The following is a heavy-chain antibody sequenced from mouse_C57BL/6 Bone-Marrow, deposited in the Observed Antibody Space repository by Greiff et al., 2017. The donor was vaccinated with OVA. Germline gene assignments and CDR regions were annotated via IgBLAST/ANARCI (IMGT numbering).Heavy chain of an antibody. CDR1: GYSFTDYN. CDR2: INPNYGTT. V-gene: IGHV1-39*01. J-gene: IGHJ1*03. Sequence: VQLQQSGPELVKPGASVKISCKASGYSFTDYNMNWVKQSHGKSLEWIGVINPNYGTTSYNQKFKGKATLTVDQSSSTAYMQLNSLTSEDSAVYYGARFSATVEDFDVWGTGTTVTVSS. CDR3: ARFSATVEDFDV. D-gene: IGHD1-1*01.